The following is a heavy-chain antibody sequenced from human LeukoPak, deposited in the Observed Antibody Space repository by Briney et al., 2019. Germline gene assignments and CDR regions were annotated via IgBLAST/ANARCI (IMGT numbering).Heavy chain of an antibody. D-gene: IGHD6-19*01. V-gene: IGHV3-21*01. CDR3: ARDLSAVAGTYYFDY. CDR2: ISSSSSYI. J-gene: IGHJ4*02. CDR1: GFTFSSYG. Sequence: PGGSLRLSCAASGFTFSSYGMHWVRQAPGKGLEWVSSISSSSSYIYYADSVKGRFTISRDNAKNSLYLQMNSLRAEDTAVYYCARDLSAVAGTYYFDYWGQGALVTVSS.